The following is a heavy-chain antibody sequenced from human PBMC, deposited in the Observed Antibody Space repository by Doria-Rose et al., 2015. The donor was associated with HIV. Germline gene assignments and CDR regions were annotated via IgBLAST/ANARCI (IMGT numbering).Heavy chain of an antibody. V-gene: IGHV2-26*01. CDR3: ARIKSSRWYHKYYFDF. D-gene: IGHD6-13*01. CDR2: MFSDDER. J-gene: IGHJ4*02. CDR1: GVSLSSPGMG. Sequence: QITLKESGLVLVKPTETLTLTCTVSGVSLSSPGMGVSWIRQPPGKALEWLANMFSDDERSYKTSLKSRLTISRGTSKSQVVLTMTDMDPVDTATYYCARIKSSRWYHKYYFDFWGQGTLVIVSA.